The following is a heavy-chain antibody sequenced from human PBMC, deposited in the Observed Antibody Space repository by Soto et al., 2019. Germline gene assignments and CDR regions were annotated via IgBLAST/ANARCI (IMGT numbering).Heavy chain of an antibody. CDR3: VRDRDWAFDI. J-gene: IGHJ3*02. D-gene: IGHD3-9*01. V-gene: IGHV3-48*02. Sequence: GGSLRLSCAVSGYTFSEYSMNWVRQAPGKGLEWVSYSGTSRKYIFYADSVRGRFTISRDDAKSSLYLQLNSLRDEDTAVYYCVRDRDWAFDIWGQGTVVTVSS. CDR2: SGTSRKYI. CDR1: GYTFSEYS.